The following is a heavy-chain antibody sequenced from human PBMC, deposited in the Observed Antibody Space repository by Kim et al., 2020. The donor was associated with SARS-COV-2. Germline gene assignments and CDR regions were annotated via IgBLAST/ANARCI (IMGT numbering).Heavy chain of an antibody. D-gene: IGHD6-13*01. CDR1: GFTFTTYW. CDR2: VGGDGTRT. V-gene: IGHV3-74*01. Sequence: GGSLRLSCAASGFTFTTYWMHWVRQAPGKGLVWVSHVGGDGTRTTYADSVKGRFTVSRDNAKNTLYLQMNGLSAEDTAIYYCTRGGAAGTFDYWGHGTLGSASS. CDR3: TRGGAAGTFDY. J-gene: IGHJ4*01.